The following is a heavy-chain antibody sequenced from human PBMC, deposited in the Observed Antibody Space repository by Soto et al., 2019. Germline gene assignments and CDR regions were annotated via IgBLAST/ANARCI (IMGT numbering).Heavy chain of an antibody. CDR3: ASRPGDYGPFDY. CDR2: IYYSGST. V-gene: IGHV4-39*01. D-gene: IGHD4-17*01. Sequence: SETLSLTCTVSGGSISSYYWGWIRQPPGKGLEWIGSIYYSGSTYYNPSLKSRVTISVDTSKNQFSLKLSSVTAADTAVYYCASRPGDYGPFDYWGQGTLVTVSS. CDR1: GGSISSYY. J-gene: IGHJ4*02.